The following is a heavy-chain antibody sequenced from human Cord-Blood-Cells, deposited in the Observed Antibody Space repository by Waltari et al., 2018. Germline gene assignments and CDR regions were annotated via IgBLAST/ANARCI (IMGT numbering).Heavy chain of an antibody. CDR1: GYTFTGYS. V-gene: IGHV1-2*06. J-gene: IGHJ4*02. D-gene: IGHD3-3*01. Sequence: QVQLVQSGAEVKKPGASVKVSCKASGYTFTGYSMHWVRQAPGQGLEWMGRINPNSGGTNYAQKFQGRVTMTRDTSISTAYMELSRLRSDDTAVYYCARETGGVTIFGVVDYWGQGTLVTVSS. CDR3: ARETGGVTIFGVVDY. CDR2: INPNSGGT.